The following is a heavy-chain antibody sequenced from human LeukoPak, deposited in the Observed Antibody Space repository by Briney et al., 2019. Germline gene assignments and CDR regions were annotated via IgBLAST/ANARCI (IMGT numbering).Heavy chain of an antibody. J-gene: IGHJ3*02. CDR1: GYTFTNHG. Sequence: ASVKVSCKASGYTFTNHGISWVRQAPGQGLEWMGWISTYNGDTNYAQKLQGRVTMTTDTSTSTAYMELRSLRSDDTAVYYCARSGGWAYGDYDGFIAFDIWGQGTMVTVSS. V-gene: IGHV1-18*01. CDR2: ISTYNGDT. D-gene: IGHD4-17*01. CDR3: ARSGGWAYGDYDGFIAFDI.